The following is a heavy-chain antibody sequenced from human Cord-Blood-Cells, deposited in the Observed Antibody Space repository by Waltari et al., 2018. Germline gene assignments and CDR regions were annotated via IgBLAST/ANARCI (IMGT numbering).Heavy chain of an antibody. Sequence: SVTISRDDSKNTAYLQMNSLKTEDTAVYYCTRQSAGHLYHYYMDVWGKGTMVTVSS. V-gene: IGHV3-73*01. CDR3: TRQSAGHLYHYYMDV. D-gene: IGHD3-3*02. J-gene: IGHJ6*03.